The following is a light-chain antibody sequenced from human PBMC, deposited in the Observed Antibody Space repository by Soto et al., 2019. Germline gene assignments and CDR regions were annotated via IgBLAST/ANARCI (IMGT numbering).Light chain of an antibody. CDR2: EVR. V-gene: IGLV2-14*01. Sequence: QSALTQPASVSGSAGQSITISCSGTMRDVGAYNLVSWYQQHPGTAPKLIIYEVRNRPSGISSRFSGSRSGNTASLTISGLQSEDECDYYCSAYTARSPLVFGGGTKLTVL. CDR1: MRDVGAYNL. CDR3: SAYTARSPLV. J-gene: IGLJ3*02.